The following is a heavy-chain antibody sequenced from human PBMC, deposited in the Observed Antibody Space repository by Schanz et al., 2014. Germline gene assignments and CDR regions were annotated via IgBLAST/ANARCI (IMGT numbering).Heavy chain of an antibody. Sequence: EVHLVESGGGLVQPGGSLRLSCAASGITFSSHSFNWVRQAPGKGLEWVANIKRDGSEKNYLDSVKGRFTISRDNAKSSLYLQMNSLRVEDTAVYYCARIGGSVFDYWAQGTLVTVSS. D-gene: IGHD3-10*01. J-gene: IGHJ4*02. CDR2: IKRDGSEK. CDR1: GITFSSHS. V-gene: IGHV3-7*03. CDR3: ARIGGSVFDY.